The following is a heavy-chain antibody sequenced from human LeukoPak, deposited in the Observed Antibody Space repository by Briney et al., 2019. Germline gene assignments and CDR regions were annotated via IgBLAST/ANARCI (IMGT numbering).Heavy chain of an antibody. J-gene: IGHJ3*02. CDR3: ARQAGGGNDAFDI. CDR2: VYSSGTT. D-gene: IGHD1-14*01. Sequence: SETLSLTCKVSGDSIRSMSYYWGWIRQSPGKGLEWIATVYSSGTTYFNPSVKSRFTIFMYPSKNQFSLKLTSVTAADTAVYYCARQAGGGNDAFDIWGQGKMVTVFS. V-gene: IGHV4-39*01. CDR1: GDSIRSMSYY.